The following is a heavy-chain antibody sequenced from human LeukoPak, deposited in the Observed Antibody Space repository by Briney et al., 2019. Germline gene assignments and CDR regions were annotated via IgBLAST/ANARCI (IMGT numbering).Heavy chain of an antibody. V-gene: IGHV3-48*02. CDR1: GFTFGSHN. Sequence: GSLRLSCAASGFTFGSHNMNWVRQAPGKGLEWVSHITCSSDTKYYADSVKGRFTISRDNAKNSLYLQMDSLRDDDTAVYYCARVEQQPRAVCGMDVWGQGTTVTVSS. CDR3: ARVEQQPRAVCGMDV. D-gene: IGHD6-13*01. CDR2: ITCSSDTK. J-gene: IGHJ6*02.